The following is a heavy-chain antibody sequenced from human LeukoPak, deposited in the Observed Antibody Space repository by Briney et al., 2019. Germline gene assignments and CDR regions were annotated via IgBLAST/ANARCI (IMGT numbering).Heavy chain of an antibody. CDR1: GDSVSSNSAA. CDR2: TYYRSKWYN. D-gene: IGHD6-6*01. Sequence: SQTLSLTCAISGDSVSSNSAAWNWIRQSPSRGLEWLGRTYYRSKWYNDYAVSVKSRITINPDTSKNQFSLQLNSVTPEDTAVYYCARDWLSIAARWDYYYYMDVWGKGTTVTVSS. J-gene: IGHJ6*03. V-gene: IGHV6-1*01. CDR3: ARDWLSIAARWDYYYYMDV.